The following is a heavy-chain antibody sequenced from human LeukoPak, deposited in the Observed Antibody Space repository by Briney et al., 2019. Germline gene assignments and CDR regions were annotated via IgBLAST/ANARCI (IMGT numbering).Heavy chain of an antibody. CDR3: ARGGHYYDSSGYYYDAFDI. V-gene: IGHV3-21*01. CDR2: ISSSSSYI. Sequence: GSLRLSCAASGFTFSSYVMNWVRQAPGKGLEWVSSISSSSSYIYYADSVKGRFTISRDNAKNSLYLQMNSLRAEDTAVYYCARGGHYYDSSGYYYDAFDIWGQGTMVTVSS. CDR1: GFTFSSYV. J-gene: IGHJ3*02. D-gene: IGHD3-22*01.